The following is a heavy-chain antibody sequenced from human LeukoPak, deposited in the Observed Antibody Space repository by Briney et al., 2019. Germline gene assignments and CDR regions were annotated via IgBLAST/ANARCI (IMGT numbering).Heavy chain of an antibody. Sequence: PSETLSLTCTVSGGSLSTSFWNWIRQPPGKGLEWMGYIYSTGNTNYNPSLKSRLTMSVDTSKSQLYLNLSSVTAADTAVYYCARAPGGHYNNYFDPWGQGALVTVSS. CDR1: GGSLSTSF. V-gene: IGHV4-59*01. D-gene: IGHD2-8*02. J-gene: IGHJ5*02. CDR3: ARAPGGHYNNYFDP. CDR2: IYSTGNT.